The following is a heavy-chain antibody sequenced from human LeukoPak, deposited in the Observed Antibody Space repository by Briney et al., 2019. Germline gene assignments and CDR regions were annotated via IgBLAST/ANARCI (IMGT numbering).Heavy chain of an antibody. V-gene: IGHV4-34*01. CDR1: GGSLSGYF. CDR2: INHSGDT. CDR3: ARGLLTDYSRRYLYYYMDV. J-gene: IGHJ6*03. D-gene: IGHD1-1*01. Sequence: PQTLSLTCAVSGGSLSGYFWIWSRQTPGHGREWIGDINHSGDTNYNASLTSRVTLSVDTCKNQFSLNLTSVSAADTAVYYCARGLLTDYSRRYLYYYMDVWGTGTAVIVSS.